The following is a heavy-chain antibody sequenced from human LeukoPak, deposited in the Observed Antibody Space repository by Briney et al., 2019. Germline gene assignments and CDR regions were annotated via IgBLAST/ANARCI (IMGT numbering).Heavy chain of an antibody. D-gene: IGHD3-10*01. V-gene: IGHV3-23*01. J-gene: IGHJ4*02. CDR1: GFTFRSYA. Sequence: GGCLRLSCAASGFTFRSYAMSWVRRAPGKGRAGVSAISSNGGGTFYADPVKGQFTISRDNSQNTLYLQMNSLRAEDTAIYYCAKHYGSGTYYNSLDYWGQGTLVTVSS. CDR3: AKHYGSGTYYNSLDY. CDR2: ISSNGGGT.